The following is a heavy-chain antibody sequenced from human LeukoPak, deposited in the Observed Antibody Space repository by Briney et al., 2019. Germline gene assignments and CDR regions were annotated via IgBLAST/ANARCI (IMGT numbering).Heavy chain of an antibody. CDR1: GFTLSSSP. CDR2: ISDYGERT. J-gene: IGHJ5*02. Sequence: PGGSLRLSCSASGFTLSSSPMHWVRRAPGRGLESVSAISDYGERTYYRDSVRGRFTISRDNSRNTLYLQMNSLRSEDTALYYCVREDYAGSSWFDPWGQGTQVTVSS. D-gene: IGHD4-17*01. CDR3: VREDYAGSSWFDP. V-gene: IGHV3-64D*06.